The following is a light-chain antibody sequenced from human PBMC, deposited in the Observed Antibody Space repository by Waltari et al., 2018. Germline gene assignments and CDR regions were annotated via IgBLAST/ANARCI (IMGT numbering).Light chain of an antibody. J-gene: IGLJ7*01. CDR3: GTWDSTLSGAV. Sequence: QSVLTHPPSVSSAPGHRVPIPCSGCCSNIGKNYVSWDRHFPGSAPKLLIYEDTERPAGVPDRFSGSKSGTSATLNITGLQAGDEAEYYCGTWDSTLSGAVFGGGTLLTVL. V-gene: IGLV1-51*02. CDR2: EDT. CDR1: CSNIGKNY.